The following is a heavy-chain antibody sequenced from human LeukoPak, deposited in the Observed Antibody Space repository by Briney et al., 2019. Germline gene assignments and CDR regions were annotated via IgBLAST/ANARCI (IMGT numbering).Heavy chain of an antibody. CDR3: TRARGHLPPFFDY. Sequence: PGGSLRLSCAASGFTFSSYAMSWVRQAPGKGLEWVSYISGSSSTIYYADSVKGRFTISRDNAKNSLYLQMNGLRAEDTAVYHCTRARGHLPPFFDYWGQGTLVTVSS. J-gene: IGHJ4*02. CDR1: GFTFSSYA. CDR2: ISGSSSTI. V-gene: IGHV3-48*01. D-gene: IGHD3-10*01.